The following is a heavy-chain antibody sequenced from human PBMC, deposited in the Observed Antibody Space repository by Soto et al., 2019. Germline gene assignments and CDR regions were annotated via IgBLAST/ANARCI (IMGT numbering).Heavy chain of an antibody. CDR3: AMVDVYVTPSPQDV. V-gene: IGHV1-18*01. CDR1: GYTFTRYG. CDR2: INTYNGNT. D-gene: IGHD3-16*01. Sequence: QVQLVQSGAEVKNPGASVKVSCKASGYTFTRYGIGWARQAPGQGLEWMGWINTYNGNTNYAQNVQGRATLTTDTPTSTAYMELRSLRSNDTAIYYCAMVDVYVTPSPQDVWGQGTTVIVSS. J-gene: IGHJ6*02.